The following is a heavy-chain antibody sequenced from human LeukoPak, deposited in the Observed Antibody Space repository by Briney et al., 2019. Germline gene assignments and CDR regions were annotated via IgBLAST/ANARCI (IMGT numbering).Heavy chain of an antibody. CDR1: GLHFSGTA. CDR3: AKDGAQYSSGPECDP. CDR2: ISHDGMNA. Sequence: GGSLRLSCAASGLHFSGTAMSWVRQAPGKGLEWVSAISHDGMNAYYADSVRGRFTISRDNSKKTVSLEMSSLTAADTGVYYCAKDGAQYSSGPECDPRGQGALVTVSP. J-gene: IGHJ5*02. D-gene: IGHD6-19*01. V-gene: IGHV3-23*01.